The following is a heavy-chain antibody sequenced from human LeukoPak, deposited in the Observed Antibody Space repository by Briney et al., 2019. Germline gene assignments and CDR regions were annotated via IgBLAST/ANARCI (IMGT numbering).Heavy chain of an antibody. V-gene: IGHV3-21*01. CDR3: ARGSFSAADPY. CDR2: ISSSSSYI. Sequence: GGSLRLSCAASGFTFSSYSMNWVRQAPGKGLEWVSSISSSSSYIYYADSVKGRFTISRDNAKNSLYLQMNSLRAEDTAVYYCARGSFSAADPYWGQGTLVTVSS. D-gene: IGHD6-13*01. CDR1: GFTFSSYS. J-gene: IGHJ4*02.